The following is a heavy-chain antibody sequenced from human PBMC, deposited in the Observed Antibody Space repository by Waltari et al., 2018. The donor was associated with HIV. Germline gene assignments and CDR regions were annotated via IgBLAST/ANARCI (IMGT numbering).Heavy chain of an antibody. Sequence: GVVQPGGSLKLSCAASGFTFSNYLMHWVRQAPGKGLEWVTFIYYDGNNKNYADSVKGRFTISRDNSKKTLYLQMNSLRHEDTAVYYCARGGLAISPAGTRLYTGMDVWGQGTTVTVSS. CDR2: IYYDGNNK. CDR3: ARGGLAISPAGTRLYTGMDV. D-gene: IGHD6-13*01. J-gene: IGHJ6*02. V-gene: IGHV3-30*02. CDR1: GFTFSNYL.